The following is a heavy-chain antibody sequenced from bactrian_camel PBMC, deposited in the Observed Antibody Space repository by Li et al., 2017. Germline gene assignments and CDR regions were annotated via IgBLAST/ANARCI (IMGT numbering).Heavy chain of an antibody. V-gene: IGHV3S1*01. Sequence: HVQLVESGGGLVQPGGSLRLSCAASGFTFSRYYWMNWVRQAPGKGLEWDSSINDGGRSTFCVDSVKGRFTISRDNAKYIVYLQMNSLKFEDTAVYYCAADRGYGLGCDDGSGYWGQGTQVTVS. J-gene: IGHJ6*01. D-gene: IGHD3*01. CDR1: GFTFSRYYW. CDR3: AADRGYGLGCDDGSGY. CDR2: INDGGRST.